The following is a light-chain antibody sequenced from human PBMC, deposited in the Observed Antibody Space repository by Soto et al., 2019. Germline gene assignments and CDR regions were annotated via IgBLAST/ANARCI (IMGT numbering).Light chain of an antibody. J-gene: IGLJ1*01. Sequence: QSVLTQPPSVSGAPGQRVTISCTGSSSNIGAGYDVHWYQQLPGTAPKLLIYGNSNRPSGVPDRFSGSKSGTSASLAITGLQAGDEAGYYCGSWDSSLSAYVFGTGTKVTVL. CDR1: SSNIGAGYD. V-gene: IGLV1-40*01. CDR3: GSWDSSLSAYV. CDR2: GNS.